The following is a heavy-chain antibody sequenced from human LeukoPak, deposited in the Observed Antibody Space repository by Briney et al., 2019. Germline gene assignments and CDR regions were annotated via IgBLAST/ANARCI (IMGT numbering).Heavy chain of an antibody. V-gene: IGHV1-2*02. D-gene: IGHD2-2*03. CDR3: ARVDTVSFYYGMDV. CDR2: VNPNSGGT. CDR1: GYTFTGYY. Sequence: ASVKVSCKASGYTFTGYYMHWVRQAPGQGLEWMGWVNPNSGGTNYAQKFQGRVTMTRDTSISTAYMELRRLRSDDTAVYYCARVDTVSFYYGMDVWGQGTTVTVSS. J-gene: IGHJ6*02.